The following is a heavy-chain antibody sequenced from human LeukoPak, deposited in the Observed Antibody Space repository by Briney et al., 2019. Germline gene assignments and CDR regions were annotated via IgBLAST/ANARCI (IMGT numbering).Heavy chain of an antibody. J-gene: IGHJ2*01. CDR1: GGSISRHY. D-gene: IGHD6-19*01. V-gene: IGHV4-59*08. CDR3: ARGRGSGYYWYSDL. Sequence: SESLSLTCTVSGGSISRHYWGWIRQPPGKGREWVGYIYYSGCTNYNPPPKSRVPISVGSSKYQFSLKLSSVAAADTAVYYCARGRGSGYYWYSDLWGGGTLVTVSS. CDR2: IYYSGCT.